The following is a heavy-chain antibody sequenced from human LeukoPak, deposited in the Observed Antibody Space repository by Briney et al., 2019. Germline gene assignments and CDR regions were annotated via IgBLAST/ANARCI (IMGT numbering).Heavy chain of an antibody. D-gene: IGHD3-10*01. Sequence: GASVKVSCKVSGYTLTELSMHWVRQAPGKGLEWMGGFDPEDGETIYAQKFQGRVTMTEDTSTDTAYMELSSLRSEDTAVYYCATADITMVRGVIPSAFDIWGQGTMVTVSS. CDR2: FDPEDGET. CDR3: ATADITMVRGVIPSAFDI. V-gene: IGHV1-24*01. J-gene: IGHJ3*02. CDR1: GYTLTELS.